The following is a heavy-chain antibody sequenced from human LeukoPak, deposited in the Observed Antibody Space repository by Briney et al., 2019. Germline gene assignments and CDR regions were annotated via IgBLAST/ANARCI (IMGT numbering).Heavy chain of an antibody. V-gene: IGHV3-11*01. J-gene: IGHJ6*02. Sequence: PGGSLRLSCAASGFTFSDSYMSWIRQAPGKGLEWASYINSGSTIYYADSVKGRFTISRDNAQNSLYLQMHSLRAEDTAVYYCARDGTRYCSSTSCYSGYYFYGMDVWGQGTTVTVSS. CDR2: INSGSTI. CDR3: ARDGTRYCSSTSCYSGYYFYGMDV. D-gene: IGHD2-2*02. CDR1: GFTFSDSY.